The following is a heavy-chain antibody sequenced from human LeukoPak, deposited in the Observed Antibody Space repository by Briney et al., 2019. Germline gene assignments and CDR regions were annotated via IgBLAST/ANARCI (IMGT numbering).Heavy chain of an antibody. Sequence: ASVKVSCKASGYTFTSYYMHWVRQAPGQGLEWMGIINPSGGSTSYAQKFQGRATMTRDTSTSTVYMELSSLRSEDTAVYYCARDRSSGWAFDYWGQGTLVTVSS. V-gene: IGHV1-46*01. CDR3: ARDRSSGWAFDY. CDR2: INPSGGST. D-gene: IGHD6-19*01. CDR1: GYTFTSYY. J-gene: IGHJ4*02.